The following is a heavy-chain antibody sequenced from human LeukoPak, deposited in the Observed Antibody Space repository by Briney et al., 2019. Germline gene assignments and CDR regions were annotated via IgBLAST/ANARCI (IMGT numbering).Heavy chain of an antibody. Sequence: PGGSLRLSCAASGFTFSSYAMSWVRQAPGKGLEWVSAISGSGGSTYYADSVKGRFTISRDNSKNTLYLQMNSLRAEDTAVYYCAKWGLQLWRLHYYYYGMDVWGQGTTVTVSS. V-gene: IGHV3-23*01. CDR2: ISGSGGST. J-gene: IGHJ6*02. CDR1: GFTFSSYA. D-gene: IGHD5-18*01. CDR3: AKWGLQLWRLHYYYYGMDV.